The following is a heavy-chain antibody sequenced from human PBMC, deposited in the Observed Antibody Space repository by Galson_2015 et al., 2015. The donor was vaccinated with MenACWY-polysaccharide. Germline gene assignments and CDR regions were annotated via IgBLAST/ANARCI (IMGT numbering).Heavy chain of an antibody. V-gene: IGHV4-61*02. D-gene: IGHD3-10*01. CDR3: ARGGGGLGSYYNVF. CDR1: GDSISSGSYY. Sequence: TLSLTCTVSGDSISSGSYYWSWIRQPAGQGPEWIGRIYTSGSTKYNPSLKSRVTMSVDTSKSQFSLKLSSVTAADTAVYYCARGGGGLGSYYNVFWGQGTLVTVSS. J-gene: IGHJ4*02. CDR2: IYTSGST.